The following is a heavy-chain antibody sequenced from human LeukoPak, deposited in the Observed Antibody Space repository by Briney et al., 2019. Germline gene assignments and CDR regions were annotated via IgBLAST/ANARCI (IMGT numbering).Heavy chain of an antibody. V-gene: IGHV4-59*01. CDR3: ARVFSSYDSSGYYDYYYYMDV. Sequence: KPSETLSLTCTVSGGSISSYYWSWIRQPPGKGLEWIGYIYYSGGTNYNPSLKSRVTISVDTSKNQFSLKLSSVTAADTAMYYCARVFSSYDSSGYYDYYYYMDVWGKGTTVTVSS. J-gene: IGHJ6*03. CDR2: IYYSGGT. CDR1: GGSISSYY. D-gene: IGHD3-22*01.